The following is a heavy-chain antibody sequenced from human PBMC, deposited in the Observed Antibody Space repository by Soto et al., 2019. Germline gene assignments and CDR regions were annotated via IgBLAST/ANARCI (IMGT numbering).Heavy chain of an antibody. D-gene: IGHD2-21*02. CDR3: ARDQGVVVTADNWFDP. J-gene: IGHJ5*02. CDR2: IFSSGST. Sequence: SETLSLTCTVSGGSITDYSWVWIRQPAGKGLEWIGRIFSSGSTNYNPSLKGRITMSLDTSKNQSSLKLNSATATDTAVYFCARDQGVVVTADNWFDPWGQGILVTVSS. CDR1: GGSITDYS. V-gene: IGHV4-4*07.